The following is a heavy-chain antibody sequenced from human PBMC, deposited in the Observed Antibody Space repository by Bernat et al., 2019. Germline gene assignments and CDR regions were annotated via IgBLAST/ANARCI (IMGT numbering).Heavy chain of an antibody. CDR1: GYTFTSYY. CDR2: INPSGGST. Sequence: QVQLVQSGAEVKKPGASVKVSCKASGYTFTSYYMHWVRQAPGQGLEWMGIINPSGGSTSYAQKFQGRVTMTRDTSTSTVYMELSSLRSEDTAVYYCAGEDSVLMVYAHDYYGMDVWGQGTTVTVSS. D-gene: IGHD2-8*01. V-gene: IGHV1-46*01. CDR3: AGEDSVLMVYAHDYYGMDV. J-gene: IGHJ6*02.